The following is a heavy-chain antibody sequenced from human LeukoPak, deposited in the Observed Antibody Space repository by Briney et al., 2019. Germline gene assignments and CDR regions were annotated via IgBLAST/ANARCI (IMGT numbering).Heavy chain of an antibody. CDR3: AKERGNQSYYYYYKDV. Sequence: GGSLRLSCEASGFTFSGYVMHWVRQAPGKGLEWVALICFDGSDKFYADSVKGRFTISRDNSKNTLYLQMNSLRAEDTAVYYVAKERGNQSYYYYYKDVGGKGTTVTVS. J-gene: IGHJ6*03. CDR1: GFTFSGYV. D-gene: IGHD2-21*01. V-gene: IGHV3-33*06. CDR2: ICFDGSDK.